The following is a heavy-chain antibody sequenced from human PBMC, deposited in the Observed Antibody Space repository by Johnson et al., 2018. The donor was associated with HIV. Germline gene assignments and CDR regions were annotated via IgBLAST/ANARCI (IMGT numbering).Heavy chain of an antibody. Sequence: VQLVESGGGLVQPGGSLRLSCAASGFTFSSYAMSWVRQAPGKGLEWVSAISGSGGSTYYADSVKGRFTISRDNSKNTLYLQMNSLRAEDTAVYYCAKDSTPWGGDYVGYAFDIWGRGTMVTVSS. V-gene: IGHV3-23*04. J-gene: IGHJ3*02. CDR2: ISGSGGST. CDR1: GFTFSSYA. CDR3: AKDSTPWGGDYVGYAFDI. D-gene: IGHD4-17*01.